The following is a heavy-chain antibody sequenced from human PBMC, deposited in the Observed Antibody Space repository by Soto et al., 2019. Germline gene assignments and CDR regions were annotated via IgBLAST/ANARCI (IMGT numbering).Heavy chain of an antibody. CDR3: AKDRSSGWYLVEYFQH. Sequence: GGSLRLSCAASGFTFSSYAMSWVRQAPGKGLEWVSAISGSGGSTYYADSVKGRFTISRDNSKNTLYLQMNSLRAEDTAVYYCAKDRSSGWYLVEYFQHWGQGTLVTVSS. CDR1: GFTFSSYA. J-gene: IGHJ1*01. V-gene: IGHV3-23*01. D-gene: IGHD6-19*01. CDR2: ISGSGGST.